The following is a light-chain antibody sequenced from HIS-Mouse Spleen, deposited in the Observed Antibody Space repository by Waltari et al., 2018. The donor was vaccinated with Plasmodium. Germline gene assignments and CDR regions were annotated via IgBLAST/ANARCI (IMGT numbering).Light chain of an antibody. CDR3: YSTDSSGNHRV. J-gene: IGLJ3*02. CDR2: EDS. V-gene: IGLV3-10*01. CDR1: ALPKKY. Sequence: SYELTQPPSVSVSPGQTTRITCSGDALPKKYAYCYQQKSGQAPVLVIYEDSKRPSGIPERFSGSSSGTMSTLTISCAQVEDEADYYCYSTDSSGNHRVFGGGTKLTVL.